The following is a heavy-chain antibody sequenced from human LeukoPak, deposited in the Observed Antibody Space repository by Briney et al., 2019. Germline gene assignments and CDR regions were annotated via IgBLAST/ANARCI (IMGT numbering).Heavy chain of an antibody. V-gene: IGHV3-66*01. CDR2: FYSGGTT. J-gene: IGHJ3*02. Sequence: GSLRLSCAASGFTVSSNYMSWVRQAPGKGLEWVSVFYSGGTTYYADSVKGRFTISRDNSKNTLYLQMNSLRAEDTAVYYCARDGSFWSGYLAFDIWGQGTMVTVPS. CDR3: ARDGSFWSGYLAFDI. D-gene: IGHD3-3*01. CDR1: GFTVSSNY.